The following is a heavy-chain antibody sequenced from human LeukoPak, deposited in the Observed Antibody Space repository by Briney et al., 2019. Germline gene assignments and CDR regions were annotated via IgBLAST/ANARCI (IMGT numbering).Heavy chain of an antibody. J-gene: IGHJ4*02. CDR1: GFIFRTYA. CDR3: AKDKRGGMDGDYYFDY. Sequence: GGSLRLSCAASGFIFRTYAMSWVGQAPGKGLGGVATISAAGDSTYYADSVKGRFSISRDNSKNTLYLQMNSLRAEDTAVYYCAKDKRGGMDGDYYFDYWGQGTLVTVSS. CDR2: ISAAGDST. V-gene: IGHV3-23*01. D-gene: IGHD4-17*01.